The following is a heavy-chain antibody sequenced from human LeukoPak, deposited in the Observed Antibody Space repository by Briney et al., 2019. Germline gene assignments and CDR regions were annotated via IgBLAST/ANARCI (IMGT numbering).Heavy chain of an antibody. J-gene: IGHJ3*02. CDR2: IYTSEST. D-gene: IGHD2-2*01. CDR3: ARGRYCSATRCSGGDAFDI. V-gene: IGHV4-4*07. CDR1: GGSISNYY. Sequence: SETLSLTCTVSGGSISNYYWSWIRQPAGTGPEWIGRIYTSESTNSNPSLRSRVSMSLDTSKNQFSLKLSFVTAADTAVYFCARGRYCSATRCSGGDAFDIWGQGTMVTVSP.